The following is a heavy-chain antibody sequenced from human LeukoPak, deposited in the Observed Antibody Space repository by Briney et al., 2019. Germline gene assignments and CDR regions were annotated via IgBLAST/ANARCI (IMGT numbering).Heavy chain of an antibody. CDR3: ARDNPGGYFVY. Sequence: GGSLRLSCEASGFTFIASWMTWIRQAPGKGLEWVATINQVGSEIHYGDSVKGRFTISRDNTKNLVFLQMNGLRAEDTAVYYCARDNPGGYFVYWGQGILVAVSS. J-gene: IGHJ4*02. D-gene: IGHD3-16*01. V-gene: IGHV3-7*01. CDR2: INQVGSEI. CDR1: GFTFIASW.